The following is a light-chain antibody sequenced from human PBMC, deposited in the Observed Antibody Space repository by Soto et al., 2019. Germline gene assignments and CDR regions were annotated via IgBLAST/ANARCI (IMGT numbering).Light chain of an antibody. CDR3: SSYTSSSSYV. CDR2: DVS. CDR1: SSDVGGYNY. Sequence: QSALTQPASLSGAPGQSITLSRPGNSSDVGGYNYVSWYQQHPGKAPKLMIYDVSNRPSGVSNRFSGSKSGNTASLTISGLQAEDEADYYCSSYTSSSSYVFGTGTKVTVL. V-gene: IGLV2-14*01. J-gene: IGLJ1*01.